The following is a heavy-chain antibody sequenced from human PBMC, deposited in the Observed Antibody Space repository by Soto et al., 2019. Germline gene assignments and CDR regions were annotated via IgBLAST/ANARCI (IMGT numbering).Heavy chain of an antibody. J-gene: IGHJ3*02. CDR1: GFTFSSYS. CDR2: ISSSSSYI. V-gene: IGHV3-21*01. Sequence: PGGSLRLSCAASGFTFSSYSMNWVRQAQGKGLEWVSSISSSSSYIYYADSVKGRFTISRDDAKNSLYLQMNSLRAEDTAAYYCARVYCSSTSCYRRGVDAFDIWGQGTMVTVS. CDR3: ARVYCSSTSCYRRGVDAFDI. D-gene: IGHD2-2*02.